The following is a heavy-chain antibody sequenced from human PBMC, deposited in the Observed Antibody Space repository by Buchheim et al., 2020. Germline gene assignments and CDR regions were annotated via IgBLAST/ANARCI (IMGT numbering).Heavy chain of an antibody. CDR3: ARLKWWGSSGYGVDY. D-gene: IGHD3-22*01. Sequence: QVQLQESGPGLVKPSGTLSLTCAVSSGSISSSHWWSWVRQPPGNGLEWIGEIYHTGSTNYNPSLQSRVTMSVDKSTNQFSLKLTSVTAADTATYYCARLKWWGSSGYGVDYWGQGTL. J-gene: IGHJ4*02. CDR2: IYHTGST. CDR1: SGSISSSHW. V-gene: IGHV4-4*02.